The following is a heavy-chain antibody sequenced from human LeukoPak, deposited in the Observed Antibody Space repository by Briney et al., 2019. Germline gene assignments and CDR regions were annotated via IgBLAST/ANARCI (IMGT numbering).Heavy chain of an antibody. Sequence: SSDPLPLSCTVSGASISCYYWSWIRQPPGKGLEWVACISHSGNTNYNPSLETRVTISADTSKSQISLKLTSVTAADTATYYCARHYNTDPFDYWGQGTPVTVSS. J-gene: IGHJ4*02. CDR1: GASISCYY. V-gene: IGHV4-59*08. CDR3: ARHYNTDPFDY. CDR2: ISHSGNT. D-gene: IGHD5-24*01.